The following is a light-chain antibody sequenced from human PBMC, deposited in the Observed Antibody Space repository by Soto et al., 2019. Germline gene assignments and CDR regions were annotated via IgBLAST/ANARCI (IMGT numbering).Light chain of an antibody. CDR3: QQYNNWPPYT. Sequence: DIQLTQSPSFLSASVGDRVTITCRASQGIGNFLAWYQQKPGKAPNLLIYAASTLQSGVPSRFSGSGSGTEVTLTISSLQREDLATYYCQQYNNWPPYTFGQGTKLEIK. CDR2: AAS. J-gene: IGKJ2*01. V-gene: IGKV1-9*01. CDR1: QGIGNF.